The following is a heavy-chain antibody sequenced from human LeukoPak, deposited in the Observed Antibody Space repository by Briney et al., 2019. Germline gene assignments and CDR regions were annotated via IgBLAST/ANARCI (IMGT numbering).Heavy chain of an antibody. D-gene: IGHD2-15*01. J-gene: IGHJ5*02. Sequence: PGRSLRLSCAASGFTFSTYAMHWVRQAPGKGLEWVAVISYDGSNKYYADSVKGRFTISRDNSKNTLYLQMNSLRAEDTAVYYCARDPEAYCSGGSCRNWFDPWGQGTLVTVSS. CDR3: ARDPEAYCSGGSCRNWFDP. V-gene: IGHV3-30*04. CDR1: GFTFSTYA. CDR2: ISYDGSNK.